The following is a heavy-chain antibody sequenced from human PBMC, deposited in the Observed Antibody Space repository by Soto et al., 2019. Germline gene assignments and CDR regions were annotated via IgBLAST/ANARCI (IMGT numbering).Heavy chain of an antibody. V-gene: IGHV3-23*01. Sequence: GWSLRLSCASSGFSFIDFGMTWVRQAPGKGLEWVSTIHREGTNTHYADSVKGRFTISRDNSKDTLYLEMNSLRAEDTAIYFCAKDPSTGSADFWGQGTLVTVSS. J-gene: IGHJ4*02. CDR2: IHREGTNT. CDR3: AKDPSTGSADF. CDR1: GFSFIDFG. D-gene: IGHD3-9*01.